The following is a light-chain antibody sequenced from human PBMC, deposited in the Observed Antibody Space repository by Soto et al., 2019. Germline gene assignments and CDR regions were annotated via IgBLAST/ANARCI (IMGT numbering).Light chain of an antibody. CDR3: QQSYSTLGGT. CDR2: AEX. V-gene: IGKV1-39*01. CDR1: QSISGY. J-gene: IGKJ3*01. Sequence: DIHMTQSQSSLAASLGGRVTVPXRASQSISGYLNWHQQTTGXXTKIXXXAEXSLQSGVPSRFIGSGSGRDFTLTISSLQPEYFSTYYCQQSYSTLGGTFGPGTKVDI.